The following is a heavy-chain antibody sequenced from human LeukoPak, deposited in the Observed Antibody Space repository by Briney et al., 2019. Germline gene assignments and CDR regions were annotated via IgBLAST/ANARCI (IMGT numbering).Heavy chain of an antibody. J-gene: IGHJ4*02. CDR2: INPSGGST. D-gene: IGHD5-24*01. CDR3: AWSEMATSIRLY. Sequence: ASVKVSCKASGYTFTSYYMHWVQQAPGQGLEWMGIINPSGGSTSYAQQFQGRDTMTRDMSTSTVYMELSSLGSEDTAVYYCAWSEMATSIRLYWGQGTLVTVSS. CDR1: GYTFTSYY. V-gene: IGHV1-46*01.